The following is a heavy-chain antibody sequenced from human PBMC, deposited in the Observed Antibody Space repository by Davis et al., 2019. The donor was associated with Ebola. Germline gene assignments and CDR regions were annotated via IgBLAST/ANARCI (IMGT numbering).Heavy chain of an antibody. D-gene: IGHD3-22*01. J-gene: IGHJ4*02. CDR2: IIPIFGTA. V-gene: IGHV1-69*13. CDR3: ARGGYDSSGYPYYFDY. CDR1: GGTFSSYA. Sequence: SVKVSCKASGGTFSSYAISWVRQAPGQGLEWMGGIIPIFGTANYAQKFQGRVTITADESTSTAYMELSSLRSEDTAVYYCARGGYDSSGYPYYFDYWGQGTLVTVSS.